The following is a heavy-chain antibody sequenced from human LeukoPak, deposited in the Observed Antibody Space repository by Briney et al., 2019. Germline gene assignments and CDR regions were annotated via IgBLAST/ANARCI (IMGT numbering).Heavy chain of an antibody. J-gene: IGHJ4*02. D-gene: IGHD6-13*01. CDR1: GFTFSSYS. Sequence: GGSLRLSCAASGFTFSSYSMNWVRQAPGKGLEWVSYISSSSSSTIYYADSVKGRFTISRDNAKNSLYLQMNSLRDEDTAVYYCARVVSSSWTGEIDYWGQGTLVTVSS. V-gene: IGHV3-48*02. CDR2: ISSSSSSTI. CDR3: ARVVSSSWTGEIDY.